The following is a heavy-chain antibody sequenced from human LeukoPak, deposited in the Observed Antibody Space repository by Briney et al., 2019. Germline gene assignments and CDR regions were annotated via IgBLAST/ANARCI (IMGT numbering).Heavy chain of an antibody. CDR2: IYYSGST. J-gene: IGHJ4*02. D-gene: IGHD3-10*01. Sequence: PSETLSLTCTVSGGSISTSYYWGWIRQPPGKGLEWIGSIYYSGSTYYNPSLKSRVTISVDTSKNQFSLKLSSVTAADTAVYYCAREEGRITMVRGAIYWGQGTLVTVPS. CDR3: AREEGRITMVRGAIY. CDR1: GGSISTSYY. V-gene: IGHV4-39*07.